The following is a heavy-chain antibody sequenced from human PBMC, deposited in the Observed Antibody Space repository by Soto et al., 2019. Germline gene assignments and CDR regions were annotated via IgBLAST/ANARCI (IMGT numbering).Heavy chain of an antibody. CDR2: VYYSGSS. CDR1: GDPISGGASF. J-gene: IGHJ5*02. V-gene: IGHV4-31*03. D-gene: IGHD2-2*01. Sequence: SETLSLTCTVSGDPISGGASFWSWIRQPPGKGLEWIANVYYSGSSYYNPSLKSRLTISVDTTKNQFSLQLKSMTAADTAVYYCAKLSCTSSTCYFPGWFDPWGQGTLVTVSS. CDR3: AKLSCTSSTCYFPGWFDP.